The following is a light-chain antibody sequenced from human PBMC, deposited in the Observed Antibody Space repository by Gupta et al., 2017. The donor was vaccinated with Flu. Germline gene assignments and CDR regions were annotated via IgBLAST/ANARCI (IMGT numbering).Light chain of an antibody. Sequence: QSVLTQPPSVSAAPGQKVTLSFSGSSSNIGNNYVSWYQQLPGTAPKLLIYDNNKRPSGIPDRFSGSKSGTSATRGITGLQTGDEADYYCGTWDSSLSAWVFGGGTKLTVL. V-gene: IGLV1-51*01. CDR2: DNN. J-gene: IGLJ3*02. CDR1: SSNIGNNY. CDR3: GTWDSSLSAWV.